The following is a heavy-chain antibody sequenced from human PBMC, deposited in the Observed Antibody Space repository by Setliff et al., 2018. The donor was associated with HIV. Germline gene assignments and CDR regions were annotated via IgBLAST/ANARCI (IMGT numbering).Heavy chain of an antibody. CDR3: ARGCNGGNCYHGSGWFDP. Sequence: ASVKVSCKASGYTFTNYAINWVRQAPGQGLEWMGWINTNTGNPTYARGFTGRFVFSLDTSVSTAYLQISSLKAEDTAMYYCARGCNGGNCYHGSGWFDPWGQGTLVTSPQ. CDR2: INTNTGNP. CDR1: GYTFTNYA. V-gene: IGHV7-4-1*02. D-gene: IGHD2-15*01. J-gene: IGHJ5*02.